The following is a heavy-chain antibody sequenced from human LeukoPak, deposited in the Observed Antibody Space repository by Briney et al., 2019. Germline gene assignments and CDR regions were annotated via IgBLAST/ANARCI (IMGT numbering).Heavy chain of an antibody. J-gene: IGHJ4*02. Sequence: GGSLRLSCAVSGITLSDYAMTWVRQAPGKGLEWVAGISGSGGGTNYADSVKGRFTISRDNYKNTLYLQMNSLGAEDTAVYFCAKRGVVIRVILVGFHKEAYYFDSWGQGALVTVSS. D-gene: IGHD3-22*01. CDR1: GITLSDYA. CDR2: ISGSGGGT. V-gene: IGHV3-23*01. CDR3: AKRGVVIRVILVGFHKEAYYFDS.